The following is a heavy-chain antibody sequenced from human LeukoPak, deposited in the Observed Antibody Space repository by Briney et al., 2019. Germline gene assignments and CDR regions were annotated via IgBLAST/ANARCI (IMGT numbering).Heavy chain of an antibody. V-gene: IGHV3-74*01. CDR1: GFTVSSYW. D-gene: IGHD2-2*01. CDR3: ARAGWTVVVPAAYYDAFDI. Sequence: GRSLRLSWAASGFTVSSYWMHWVRQAPGKGLVWVSRINSDGSSTSYADSVKGRFTISRDNAKNSLYLKMNSLRAEDTAVYYCARAGWTVVVPAAYYDAFDIWGQGTMVTVSS. CDR2: INSDGSST. J-gene: IGHJ3*02.